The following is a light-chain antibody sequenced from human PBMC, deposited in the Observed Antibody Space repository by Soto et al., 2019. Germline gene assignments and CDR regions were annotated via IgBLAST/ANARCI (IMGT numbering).Light chain of an antibody. CDR2: GAS. V-gene: IGKV4-1*01. J-gene: IGKJ2*01. CDR1: QSVLYSSNNKNY. CDR3: QQYGSSSYT. Sequence: DIVMTQSPDSLAVSLGERATINCKSSQSVLYSSNNKNYLAWYQQKPGQAPRLLIYGASTRATGIPDRFSGSGSGTDFTLTISRLEPEDFAVYYCQQYGSSSYTFGQGTKVDI.